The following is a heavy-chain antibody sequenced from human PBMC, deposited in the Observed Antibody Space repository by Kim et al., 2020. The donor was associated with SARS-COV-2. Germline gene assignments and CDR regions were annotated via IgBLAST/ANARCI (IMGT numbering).Heavy chain of an antibody. CDR3: AKAAAIYNWFDP. CDR1: GFTFSSYA. V-gene: IGHV3-23*01. D-gene: IGHD6-13*01. CDR2: IIGSGGST. J-gene: IGHJ5*02. Sequence: GGSLRLSCAASGFTFSSYALSWVRQAPGKGLEWVSAIIGSGGSTYYADSVKGRFTISRDNSQNTLYLQMNSLRVEDTAIYYCAKAAAIYNWFDPWGQGTLVTVSS.